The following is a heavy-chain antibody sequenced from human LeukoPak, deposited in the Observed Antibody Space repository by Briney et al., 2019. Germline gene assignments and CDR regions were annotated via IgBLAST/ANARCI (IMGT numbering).Heavy chain of an antibody. J-gene: IGHJ5*02. D-gene: IGHD2-15*01. CDR1: GYTFTSYG. CDR3: ARENPDIVVVVAATPGWFDP. CDR2: ISAYNGNT. Sequence: GASVKVSCKASGYTFTSYGISWVRQAPGQGLEWMGWISAYNGNTNYAQKLQGRVTMTTDTSTSTAYMELRSLRSDDTAVYYCARENPDIVVVVAATPGWFDPWGREPWSPSPQ. V-gene: IGHV1-18*01.